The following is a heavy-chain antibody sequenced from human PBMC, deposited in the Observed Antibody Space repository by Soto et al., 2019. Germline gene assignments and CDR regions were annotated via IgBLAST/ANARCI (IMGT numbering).Heavy chain of an antibody. CDR1: GFTFSSYA. V-gene: IGHV3-23*01. Sequence: GGSLRLSCAASGFTFSSYAMSWVRQAPGKGPEWVSAISGSGGSTYYADSVKGRFTISRDNSKNTLYLQMNSLRAEDTAVYYCAKGELWFGLSYYYGMDVWGQGTTATVSS. J-gene: IGHJ6*02. CDR2: ISGSGGST. CDR3: AKGELWFGLSYYYGMDV. D-gene: IGHD3-10*01.